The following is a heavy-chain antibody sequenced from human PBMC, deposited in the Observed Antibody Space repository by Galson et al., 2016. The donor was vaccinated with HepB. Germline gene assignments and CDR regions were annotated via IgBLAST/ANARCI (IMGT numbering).Heavy chain of an antibody. CDR2: INQDGNAK. J-gene: IGHJ4*02. CDR3: RRGASN. Sequence: SLRLSCAASGFTFSTSWMNWVRQAPGKRLECVANINQDGNAKYYVDSVKGRFTISRDNAKNSLYLHMDTLRVEDTAVYYCRRGASNWGQGTLVTVSS. V-gene: IGHV3-7*04. CDR1: GFTFSTSW. D-gene: IGHD1-26*01.